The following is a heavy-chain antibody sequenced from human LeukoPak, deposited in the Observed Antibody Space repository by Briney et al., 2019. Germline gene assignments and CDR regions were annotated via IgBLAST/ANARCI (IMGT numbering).Heavy chain of an antibody. J-gene: IGHJ4*02. CDR2: IYYSGAT. CDR3: ARLVEYGSSSFDS. CDR1: GDSIVSTNYY. Sequence: SETLSLTCTVSGDSIVSTNYYWGWIRQPPGKGLEWIGHIYYSGATYYNSSLKSRVTISVDTSKNQFSLKLNFVTAADTAVYYCARLVEYGSSSFDSWGQGTLVTVSS. D-gene: IGHD6-6*01. V-gene: IGHV4-39*01.